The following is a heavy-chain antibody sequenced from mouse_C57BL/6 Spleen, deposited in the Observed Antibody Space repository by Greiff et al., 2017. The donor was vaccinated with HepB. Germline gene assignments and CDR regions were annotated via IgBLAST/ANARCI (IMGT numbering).Heavy chain of an antibody. CDR2: IYPRDGST. CDR1: GYTFTSYD. Sequence: QVQLQQSGPELVKPGASVKLSCKASGYTFTSYDINWVKQRPGQGLEWIGWIYPRDGSTKYNEKFKGKATLTVDTSSSTAYMELHSLTSEDSAVYFCAMGSYDYDFAYWGQGTLVTVSA. V-gene: IGHV1-85*01. CDR3: AMGSYDYDFAY. J-gene: IGHJ3*01. D-gene: IGHD2-4*01.